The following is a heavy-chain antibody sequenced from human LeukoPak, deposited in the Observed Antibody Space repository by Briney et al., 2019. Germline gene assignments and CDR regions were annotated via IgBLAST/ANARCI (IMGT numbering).Heavy chain of an antibody. V-gene: IGHV4-4*07. CDR2: IYTSGST. CDR1: GGSISSYY. Sequence: SETLSLTCTVSGGSISSYYWSWIRQPAGKGLEWIGRIYTSGSTNYNPSLKSRVTMSVDTSKNQFSLKLSSVTAADTAVYYCASTKNYYGPFDPWGQGTLVTVSP. D-gene: IGHD3-10*01. J-gene: IGHJ5*02. CDR3: ASTKNYYGPFDP.